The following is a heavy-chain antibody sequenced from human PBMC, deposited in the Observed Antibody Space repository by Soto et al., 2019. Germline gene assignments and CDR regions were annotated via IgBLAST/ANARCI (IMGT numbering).Heavy chain of an antibody. CDR3: AKPSGYSSGWYYFDY. Sequence: GSLRLSCAASGFTFSSYGMHWVRQAPGKGLDWVSVISGSGANTFYADSVKGRFTISRDNSKNTLFLQMNSLRAEDTALYYCAKPSGYSSGWYYFDYWGQGTLVTVSS. CDR1: GFTFSSYG. CDR2: ISGSGANT. V-gene: IGHV3-23*01. D-gene: IGHD6-19*01. J-gene: IGHJ4*01.